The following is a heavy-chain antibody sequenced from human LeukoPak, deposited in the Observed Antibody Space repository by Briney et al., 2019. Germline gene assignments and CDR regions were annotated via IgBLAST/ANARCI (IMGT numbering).Heavy chain of an antibody. D-gene: IGHD4-23*01. V-gene: IGHV1-8*01. CDR1: GYTFTSYD. CDR3: ARGLPGYGGNSEGGPGY. J-gene: IGHJ4*02. Sequence: ASVKVSCKASGYTFTSYDINWVRQATGQGLEWMGWMNPNSGNTGYAQKLQGRVTITRNTSISTAYMELSSLRSEDTAVYYCARGLPGYGGNSEGGPGYWGQGTLVTVSS. CDR2: MNPNSGNT.